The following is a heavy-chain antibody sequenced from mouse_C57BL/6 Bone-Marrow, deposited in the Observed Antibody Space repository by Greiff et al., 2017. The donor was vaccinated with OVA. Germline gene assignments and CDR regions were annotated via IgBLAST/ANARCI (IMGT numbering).Heavy chain of an antibody. V-gene: IGHV1-54*01. CDR1: GYAFTNYL. CDR2: INPGSGGT. D-gene: IGHD3-2*02. CDR3: ARAQVVYFDY. Sequence: QVQLQQSGAELVRPGTSVKVSCKASGYAFTNYLIEWVKQRPGQGLEWIGVINPGSGGTNYNEKFKGKATLTADKSSSTAYMQLSSLTSEDSAVYFWARAQVVYFDYWGQGTTLTVSS. J-gene: IGHJ2*01.